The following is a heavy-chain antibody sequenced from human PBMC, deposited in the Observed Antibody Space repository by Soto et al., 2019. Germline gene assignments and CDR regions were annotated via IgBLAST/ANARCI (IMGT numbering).Heavy chain of an antibody. CDR1: GYTFTSYD. D-gene: IGHD3-16*01. V-gene: IGHV1-3*01. CDR2: INVGNGNT. Sequence: QVQLVQSGAEVKKPGASVKVSCRASGYTFTSYDLYWVRQAPGQRLEWTGWINVGNGNTKYSQKVQGRVTITRDTSASTAYMELSSLRSEDTAVYYCARKGGGLDYWGQGTLVTVSS. CDR3: ARKGGGLDY. J-gene: IGHJ4*02.